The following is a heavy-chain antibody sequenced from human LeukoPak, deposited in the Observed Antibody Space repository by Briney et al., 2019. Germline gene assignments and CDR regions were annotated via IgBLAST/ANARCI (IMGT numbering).Heavy chain of an antibody. J-gene: IGHJ4*02. CDR1: GGSISSYY. D-gene: IGHD5-18*01. CDR3: ARRRYNYDY. CDR2: IYYSGNT. V-gene: IGHV4-59*01. Sequence: SETLSLTCTVPGGSISSYYWSWIRQPPGKGLERIGYIYYSGNTIYNPSLKSRVTISIDTSKNQFSLKLSSVTAADTAVYYCARRRYNYDYWGQGTLVTVSS.